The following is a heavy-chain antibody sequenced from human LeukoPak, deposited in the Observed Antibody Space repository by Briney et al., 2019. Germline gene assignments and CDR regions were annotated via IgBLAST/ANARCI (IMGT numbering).Heavy chain of an antibody. Sequence: ASVKVSCKASGHTFTSYAMNWVRQAPGQGLEWMGWINTNTGNPTYAQGFTGRFVFSLDTSVSTAYLQISSLKAEDTAVYYCAEDYYGSGDNWFDPWGQGTLVTVSS. D-gene: IGHD3-10*01. CDR1: GHTFTSYA. CDR3: AEDYYGSGDNWFDP. CDR2: INTNTGNP. J-gene: IGHJ5*02. V-gene: IGHV7-4-1*02.